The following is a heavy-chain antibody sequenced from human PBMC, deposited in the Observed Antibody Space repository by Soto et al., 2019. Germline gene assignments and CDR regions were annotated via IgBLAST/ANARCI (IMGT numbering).Heavy chain of an antibody. J-gene: IGHJ5*02. CDR1: GGTFSSYA. CDR2: IIPIFGTA. V-gene: IGHV1-69*01. D-gene: IGHD6-19*01. CDR3: ARDWLPPHSSGWYWFDP. Sequence: QVQLVQSGAEVKKPGSSVKVSCKASGGTFSSYAISWVRQAPGQGLEWMGGIIPIFGTANYAQKFQGRVTITADESTSTAYMELSSLRSEDTAVYYCARDWLPPHSSGWYWFDPWGQGTLVTVSS.